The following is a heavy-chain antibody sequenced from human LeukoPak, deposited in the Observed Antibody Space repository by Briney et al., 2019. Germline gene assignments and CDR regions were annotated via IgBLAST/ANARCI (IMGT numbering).Heavy chain of an antibody. CDR1: GFTFSSYA. D-gene: IGHD2-2*01. J-gene: IGHJ5*02. V-gene: IGHV3-30-3*01. CDR3: ARDPRDIVVVPAAIEIVGNWFDP. CDR2: ISYDGSNK. Sequence: GGSLRLSCAASGFTFSSYAMHWVRQAPGKGLEWVAVISYDGSNKYYADSVKGRFTISRDNSKNTLYLQMNSLRAEDTAVYYCARDPRDIVVVPAAIEIVGNWFDPWGQGTLVTVSS.